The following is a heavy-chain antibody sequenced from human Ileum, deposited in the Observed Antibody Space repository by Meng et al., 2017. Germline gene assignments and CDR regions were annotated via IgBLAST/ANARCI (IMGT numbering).Heavy chain of an antibody. D-gene: IGHD1-26*01. J-gene: IGHJ3*02. CDR1: GFTFSSYA. Sequence: GESLKISCAASGFTFSSYAMSWVRQAPGKGLEWVSAIGGSGGSTYYADSVKGRFTISRDNSKNTLDLQMNSLRAEDTAVYYCTHTVGAGDSFDIWGQGTMVTVSS. CDR2: IGGSGGST. V-gene: IGHV3-23*01. CDR3: THTVGAGDSFDI.